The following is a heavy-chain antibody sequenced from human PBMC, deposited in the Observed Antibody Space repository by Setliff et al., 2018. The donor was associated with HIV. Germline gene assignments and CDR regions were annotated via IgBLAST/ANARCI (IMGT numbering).Heavy chain of an antibody. CDR2: INHSGST. D-gene: IGHD5-18*01. CDR3: ARGAIQLWLRSYYYMDV. J-gene: IGHJ6*03. Sequence: SETLSLTCAVYGGSFSGYYWNWIRQPPGKGLEWIGEINHSGSTNYNPSLKSRVTMSVDTSKNQFSLKLSSVTAADTAVYYCARGAIQLWLRSYYYMDVWGKGTTVTVS. CDR1: GGSFSGYY. V-gene: IGHV4-34*01.